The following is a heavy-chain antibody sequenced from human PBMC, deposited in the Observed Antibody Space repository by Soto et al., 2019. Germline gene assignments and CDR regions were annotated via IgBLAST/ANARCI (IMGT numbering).Heavy chain of an antibody. CDR1: GYTFTSHA. CDR3: ARDTSMVTDF. Sequence: QVQLVQSRAEVKKPGASVKVSCKASGYTFTSHAIHWVRQAPGQRLEWMGWINAGNGNTKYSQKFQDRVTITGDTSASTAYMALSSLRSEDTAVYYCARDTSMVTDFWGQGTLVTVSS. V-gene: IGHV1-3*01. J-gene: IGHJ4*02. CDR2: INAGNGNT. D-gene: IGHD5-18*01.